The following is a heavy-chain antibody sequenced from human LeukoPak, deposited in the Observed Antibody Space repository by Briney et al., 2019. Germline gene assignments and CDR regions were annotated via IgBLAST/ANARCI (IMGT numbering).Heavy chain of an antibody. J-gene: IGHJ5*02. CDR1: GGSISSSSYY. CDR2: IYYSGST. D-gene: IGHD3-10*01. V-gene: IGHV4-39*01. CDR3: ARAPVLLWFGELLGWFDP. Sequence: SETLSLTCTVSGGSISSSSYYWRWGRQPPGKGLEWIGSIYYSGSTYYNPSLKSRVTISVDTSKNQFSLKLSSVTAADTAVYYCARAPVLLWFGELLGWFDPWGQGTLVTVSS.